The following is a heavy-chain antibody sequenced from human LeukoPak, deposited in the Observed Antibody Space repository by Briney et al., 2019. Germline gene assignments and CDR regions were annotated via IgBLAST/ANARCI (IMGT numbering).Heavy chain of an antibody. CDR1: GFTFSSYA. J-gene: IGHJ5*02. CDR2: ISYDGSNK. CDR3: ARARIWVNWFDP. D-gene: IGHD2/OR15-2a*01. V-gene: IGHV3-30*04. Sequence: GRSLRLSCAASGFTFSSYAMHWVRQAPGKGLEWVAVISYDGSNKYYADSVKGRFTISRDNAKNSLYLQMNSLRAEDTAVYYCARARIWVNWFDPWGQGTLVTVSS.